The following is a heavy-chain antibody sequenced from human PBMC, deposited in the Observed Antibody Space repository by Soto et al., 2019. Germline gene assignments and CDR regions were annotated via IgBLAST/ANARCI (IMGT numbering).Heavy chain of an antibody. Sequence: PVGSLRLSCASSVFTVSTNYMSCVRHSPGKGLEWVSVIYTGGSTYYADSVKGRFTISRDNSKNRLFLQMNSLRAEDTAIYYCAKCMGSSWIGVIDNWGQGTLVTVSS. D-gene: IGHD6-13*01. CDR3: AKCMGSSWIGVIDN. V-gene: IGHV3-53*01. CDR1: VFTVSTNY. J-gene: IGHJ4*02. CDR2: IYTGGST.